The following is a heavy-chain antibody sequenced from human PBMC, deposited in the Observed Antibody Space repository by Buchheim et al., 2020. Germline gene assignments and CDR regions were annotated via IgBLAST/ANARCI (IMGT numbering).Heavy chain of an antibody. CDR3: ARDFSGWYYFDL. CDR2: ITSGGFTT. CDR1: DFDFNSYG. D-gene: IGHD6-19*01. J-gene: IGHJ4*02. V-gene: IGHV3-48*03. Sequence: EAQLVESGGGLVQPGGSLRISCAASDFDFNSYGMNWVRQAPGKGLEWVAFITSGGFTTYYADSLEGRFTISRDNAENSLFLQMNSLRAEDTGVYYCARDFSGWYYFDLWGQGT.